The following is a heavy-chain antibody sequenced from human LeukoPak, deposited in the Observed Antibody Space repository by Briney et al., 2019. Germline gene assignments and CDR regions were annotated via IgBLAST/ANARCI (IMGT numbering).Heavy chain of an antibody. CDR2: IYYSGST. D-gene: IGHD3-22*01. CDR1: GGSINTYY. V-gene: IGHV4-59*12. Sequence: SETLSLTCTVSGGSINTYYWSWIRQPPGKGLEWIGFIYYSGSTNHNPSLKCRVTISVDTSKNQFSLKLSSVTAADTAVYYCARLPYYYDSSGYYYFSFDYWGQGTLVTVSS. CDR3: ARLPYYYDSSGYYYFSFDY. J-gene: IGHJ4*02.